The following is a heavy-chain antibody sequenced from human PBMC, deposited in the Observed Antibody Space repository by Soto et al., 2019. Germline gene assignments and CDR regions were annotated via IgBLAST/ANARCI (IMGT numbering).Heavy chain of an antibody. Sequence: GGSLRLSCAASGFTFSSYGMHWVRQAPGKGLEWVAVIWYDGSNKYYADSVKGRFTISRDNSKNTLYLQMNSLRAEDTAVYYCARGAPTLHCSSTSCPANYYYGMDVWGQGTTVTVSS. CDR1: GFTFSSYG. CDR2: IWYDGSNK. CDR3: ARGAPTLHCSSTSCPANYYYGMDV. V-gene: IGHV3-33*01. J-gene: IGHJ6*02. D-gene: IGHD2-2*01.